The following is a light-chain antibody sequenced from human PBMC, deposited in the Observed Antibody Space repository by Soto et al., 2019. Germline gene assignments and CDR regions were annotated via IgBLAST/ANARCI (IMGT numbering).Light chain of an antibody. Sequence: EIVLTQSPVALSLSPGERATLSCRASQSVSSTLLTWYQQKPGQAPRLLIYGVSSRATGIQDRFSGSGSGTDFTLTISRLEPEDFAVYFCQHYGDSSWTFGQGTKVDIK. V-gene: IGKV3-20*01. CDR2: GVS. CDR3: QHYGDSSWT. J-gene: IGKJ1*01. CDR1: QSVSSTL.